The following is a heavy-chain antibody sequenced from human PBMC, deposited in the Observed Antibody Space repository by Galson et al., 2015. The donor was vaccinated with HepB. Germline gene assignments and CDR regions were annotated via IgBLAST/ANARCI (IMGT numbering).Heavy chain of an antibody. CDR3: ARASSYSSSYYDY. J-gene: IGHJ4*02. CDR1: GDSIGSSNW. D-gene: IGHD6-13*01. CDR2: IYHSGST. Sequence: SETLSLTCAVYGDSIGSSNWWSWVRQPPGKGLEWIGEIYHSGSTNYNPSLKSRVTTSVDKSKNQFSLQLSSVTAADTAVYYCARASSYSSSYYDYWGQGTLVTVSS. V-gene: IGHV4-4*02.